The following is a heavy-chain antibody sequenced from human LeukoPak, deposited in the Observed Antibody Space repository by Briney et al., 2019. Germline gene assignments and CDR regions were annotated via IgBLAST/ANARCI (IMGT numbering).Heavy chain of an antibody. V-gene: IGHV3-53*04. CDR1: GFTVSSNY. CDR3: ARERYYYGSAVLSMDV. J-gene: IGHJ6*02. Sequence: GGSLRLSCAASGFTVSSNYMSWVRQAPGKGLEWVSVIYSGGSTYYADSVKGRFTISRHNSKNTLYLQMNSLRAEDTAVYYCARERYYYGSAVLSMDVWGQGTTVTVSS. D-gene: IGHD3-10*01. CDR2: IYSGGST.